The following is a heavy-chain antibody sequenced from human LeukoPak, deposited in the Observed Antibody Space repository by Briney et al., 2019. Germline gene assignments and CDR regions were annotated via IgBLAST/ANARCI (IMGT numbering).Heavy chain of an antibody. V-gene: IGHV4-39*01. J-gene: IGHJ4*02. Sequence: SETLSLTCTVSGGSISSSSYYWGWIRQPPGKGLEWIGSLYYSGNTYYNPSLKSRVTISVDTSKNEFSLNLRSVTAADTAVYYCARTAGVAVAGSRQYFDYWGQGTLVTVSS. CDR2: LYYSGNT. D-gene: IGHD6-19*01. CDR1: GGSISSSSYY. CDR3: ARTAGVAVAGSRQYFDY.